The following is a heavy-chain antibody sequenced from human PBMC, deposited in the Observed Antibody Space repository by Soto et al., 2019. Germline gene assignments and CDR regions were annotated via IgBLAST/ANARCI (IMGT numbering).Heavy chain of an antibody. V-gene: IGHV1-18*01. CDR2: ISAYNGNT. CDR3: ARPKYSAPGYYYYYGMDV. D-gene: IGHD2-15*01. CDR1: GYTFTSYG. J-gene: IGHJ6*02. Sequence: ASEKVSCKASGYTFTSYGISWVRQAPGQGLEWMGWISAYNGNTNYAQKLQGRVTMTTDTSTSTAYMELRSLRSDDTAVYYCARPKYSAPGYYYYYGMDVWGQGTTVTVS.